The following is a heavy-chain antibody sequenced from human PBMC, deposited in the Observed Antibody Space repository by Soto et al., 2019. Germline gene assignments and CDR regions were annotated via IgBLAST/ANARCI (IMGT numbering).Heavy chain of an antibody. CDR2: ISGSGGST. CDR1: GFTFSSYA. Sequence: EVQLLESGGGLVQPGGSLRLSCAASGFTFSSYAMSWVRQAPGKGLEWVSAISGSGGSTYYADSVKGRFTISRDNSKNTLYRQMNSLRAEDTAVYYCAKNLWFGEYKTNWFDPWGQGTLVTVSS. V-gene: IGHV3-23*01. D-gene: IGHD3-10*01. J-gene: IGHJ5*02. CDR3: AKNLWFGEYKTNWFDP.